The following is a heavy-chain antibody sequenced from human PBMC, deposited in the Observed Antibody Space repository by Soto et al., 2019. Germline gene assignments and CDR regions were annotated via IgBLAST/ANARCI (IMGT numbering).Heavy chain of an antibody. J-gene: IGHJ3*02. CDR3: ARGRITDI. Sequence: GVSLRLSCAASGFTFTRYSMNWVRQAPGQGLEWVANINQDGTEKYYVDSVKGRFTISRDNTKNSLYLQMNSLRADDMAVYYCARGRITDIWGQGTMVTVSS. CDR2: INQDGTEK. V-gene: IGHV3-7*03. CDR1: GFTFTRYS.